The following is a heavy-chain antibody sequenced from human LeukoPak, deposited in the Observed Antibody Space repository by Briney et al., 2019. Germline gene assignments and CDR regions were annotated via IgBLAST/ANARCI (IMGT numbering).Heavy chain of an antibody. D-gene: IGHD6-6*01. Sequence: GGSLRLSCAASGFIFSSYGMHWVRQAPGKGLEWVAVIWYDGSNKYYADSVKGRFTISRDNSKNTLYLQMNSLRAEDTAVYYCARADEYSSSQIDYWGQGTLVTVSS. CDR1: GFIFSSYG. CDR2: IWYDGSNK. CDR3: ARADEYSSSQIDY. V-gene: IGHV3-33*01. J-gene: IGHJ4*02.